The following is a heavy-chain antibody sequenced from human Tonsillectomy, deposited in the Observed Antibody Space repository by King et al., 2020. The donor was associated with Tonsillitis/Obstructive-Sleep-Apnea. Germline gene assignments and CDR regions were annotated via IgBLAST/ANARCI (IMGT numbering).Heavy chain of an antibody. CDR1: GFTFSSYA. J-gene: IGHJ4*02. D-gene: IGHD3-22*01. V-gene: IGHV3-23*04. CDR2: ISGIGGYT. CDR3: AKEGSAYYYDSSPH. Sequence: VQLVESGGALVQPGGSLRLSCAASGFTFSSYAMTWVRQAPGKGLEWVSGISGIGGYTYYADSVKGRFTISRDNSKNTLHLQMNSLRAEDTAVYYCAKEGSAYYYDSSPHWGQGTLVTVSS.